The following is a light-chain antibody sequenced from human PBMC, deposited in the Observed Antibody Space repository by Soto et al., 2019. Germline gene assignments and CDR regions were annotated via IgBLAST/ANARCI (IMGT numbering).Light chain of an antibody. CDR3: CSYAGSIVV. CDR1: SSDVGSYNL. CDR2: EGS. Sequence: QSALTQPASVSGSPGQSITISCTGTSSDVGSYNLVSWYQQHPGKAPKLMIYEGSKRPSGVSNRFSGSKSGNTAPLTISGLEAEDEADYYCCSYAGSIVVFGGGTKLTVL. J-gene: IGLJ2*01. V-gene: IGLV2-23*01.